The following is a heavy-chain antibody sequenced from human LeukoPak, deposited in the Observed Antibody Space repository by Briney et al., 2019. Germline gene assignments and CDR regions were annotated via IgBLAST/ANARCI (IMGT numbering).Heavy chain of an antibody. D-gene: IGHD2-21*02. CDR3: ARRGGICGGDCSDAFDI. J-gene: IGHJ3*02. Sequence: ASVKVSCKASGYTFTSYAMHWVRQAPRQRLEWMGWINAGNGNTKYSQKFQGRVTITRDTSASTAYMELSSLRSEDTAVYYCARRGGICGGDCSDAFDIWGQGTMVTVSS. CDR2: INAGNGNT. CDR1: GYTFTSYA. V-gene: IGHV1-3*01.